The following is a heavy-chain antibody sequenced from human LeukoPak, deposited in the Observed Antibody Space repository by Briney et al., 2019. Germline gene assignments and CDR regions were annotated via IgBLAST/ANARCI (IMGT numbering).Heavy chain of an antibody. CDR1: GFTFSSYA. D-gene: IGHD3-10*01. Sequence: PGGSLRLSCAASGFTFSSYAMSWVRQAPGKGLEWVSAISGSGGSTYYADSVKGRFTISRDNSKNTLYLQMNSLRAEDTAVYYCAKDLVVRGVLPSFFDYWGQGTLVTVSS. V-gene: IGHV3-23*01. J-gene: IGHJ4*02. CDR2: ISGSGGST. CDR3: AKDLVVRGVLPSFFDY.